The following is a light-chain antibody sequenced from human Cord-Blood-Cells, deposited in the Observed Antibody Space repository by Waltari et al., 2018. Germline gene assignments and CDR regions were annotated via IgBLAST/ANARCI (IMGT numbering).Light chain of an antibody. CDR1: QDISNY. CDR2: DAS. CDR3: QQYDNLPTWT. V-gene: IGKV1-33*01. Sequence: DIQMTQSPSSLSASVGDRVTITCQASQDISNYLNWYQQKPGKAPKLLIYDASNLETGGPSRFSGSGSGTEFTFTISSLQPEDIATYYCQQYDNLPTWTFGQGTKVEIK. J-gene: IGKJ1*01.